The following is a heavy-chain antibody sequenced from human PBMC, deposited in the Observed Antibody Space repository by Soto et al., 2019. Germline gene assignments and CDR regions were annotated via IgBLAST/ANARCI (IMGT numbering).Heavy chain of an antibody. D-gene: IGHD2-2*01. V-gene: IGHV4-59*01. CDR3: ARASTVGGYYYYMDV. J-gene: IGHJ6*03. CDR2: IYYSGST. CDR1: GGSISSYY. Sequence: SETLSLTCTVSGGSISSYYWSWIRQPPGKGLEWIGDIYYSGSTNYNPSLKSRVTISVDTSKNQFSLKLSSVTAADTAMYYCARASTVGGYYYYMDVWGKGTTVTVSS.